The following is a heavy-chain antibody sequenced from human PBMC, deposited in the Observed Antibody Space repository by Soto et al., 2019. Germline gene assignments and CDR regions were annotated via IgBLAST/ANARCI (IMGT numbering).Heavy chain of an antibody. CDR1: GFTFSSYS. Sequence: GWSLRLSCAASGFTFSSYSMNWVRQAPGKGLEWVSSISSSSSYIYYADSVKGRFTISRDNAKNSLYLQMNSLRAEDTAVYYCARGPMVYYFDYWGQGTLVTVSS. J-gene: IGHJ4*02. CDR2: ISSSSSYI. V-gene: IGHV3-21*01. CDR3: ARGPMVYYFDY. D-gene: IGHD3-10*01.